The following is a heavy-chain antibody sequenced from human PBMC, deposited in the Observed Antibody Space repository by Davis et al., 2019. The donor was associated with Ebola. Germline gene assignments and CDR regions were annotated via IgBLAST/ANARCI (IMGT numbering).Heavy chain of an antibody. CDR3: TTGVYGGYAFDI. Sequence: ASVKVSRKASGYTFTGDYMHWVRQAPGQGLEWMGWISPNSGATIYAQRFQGRVTMTRDTSINTAYMELRRLRSDDTALYYCTTGVYGGYAFDIWGLGTLVTVSS. D-gene: IGHD4-23*01. J-gene: IGHJ3*02. CDR1: GYTFTGDY. V-gene: IGHV1-2*02. CDR2: ISPNSGAT.